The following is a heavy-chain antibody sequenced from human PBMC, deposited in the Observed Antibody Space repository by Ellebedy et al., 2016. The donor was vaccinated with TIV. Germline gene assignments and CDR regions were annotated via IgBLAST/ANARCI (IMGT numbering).Heavy chain of an antibody. CDR1: GYSFTSYW. V-gene: IGHV5-10-1*01. CDR3: ARDYYYALDV. Sequence: GESLKISCKGSGYSFTSYWISWVRQMPGKGLEWMGRIDPSDSYTNYSPSFQGHVTISADKSISTAYLQWISLKASDTAMYYCARDYYYALDVWGQGTSVTVSS. J-gene: IGHJ6*02. CDR2: IDPSDSYT.